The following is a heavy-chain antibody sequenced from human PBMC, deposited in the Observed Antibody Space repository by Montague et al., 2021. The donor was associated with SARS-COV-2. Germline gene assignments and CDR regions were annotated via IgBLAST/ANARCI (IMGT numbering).Heavy chain of an antibody. CDR3: ARTYYDILTGYDNGGAFDF. CDR2: IYYSGST. CDR1: GGSISSYY. J-gene: IGHJ3*01. V-gene: IGHV4-59*12. Sequence: SETLSLTCTVAGGSISSYYWSWIRQPPGKGLEWIGYIYYSGSTNYNPSLKSRVTISVDTSKNQFSLKLSSVTAADTAVYYCARTYYDILTGYDNGGAFDFWGQGTMVTVSS. D-gene: IGHD3-9*01.